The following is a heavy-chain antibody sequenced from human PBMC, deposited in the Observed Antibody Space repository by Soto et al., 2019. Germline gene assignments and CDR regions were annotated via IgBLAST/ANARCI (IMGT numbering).Heavy chain of an antibody. CDR2: IWYDGSNK. Sequence: GGSLRLSCAASGFTFSSYGMHWVRQAPGKGLEWVAVIWYDGSNKYYADSVKGRFTISRDNSKNTLYLQMNSLRAEDTAVYYCARDLGDSSGYYSYYFDYWGQGTLVTVSS. V-gene: IGHV3-33*01. CDR1: GFTFSSYG. CDR3: ARDLGDSSGYYSYYFDY. J-gene: IGHJ4*02. D-gene: IGHD3-22*01.